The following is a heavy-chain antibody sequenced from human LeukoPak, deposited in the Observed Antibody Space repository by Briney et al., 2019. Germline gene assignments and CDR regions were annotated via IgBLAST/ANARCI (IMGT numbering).Heavy chain of an antibody. Sequence: SETLSLTCTVSGGCISSYYWSWIRQPPGKGLEWIGYIYYSGSTNYNPSLKSRVTISVDTSKNQFSLKLSSVTAADTAVYYCARGTGFYDYGDLFDYWGQGTLVTVSS. V-gene: IGHV4-59*01. CDR2: IYYSGST. CDR1: GGCISSYY. D-gene: IGHD4-17*01. J-gene: IGHJ4*02. CDR3: ARGTGFYDYGDLFDY.